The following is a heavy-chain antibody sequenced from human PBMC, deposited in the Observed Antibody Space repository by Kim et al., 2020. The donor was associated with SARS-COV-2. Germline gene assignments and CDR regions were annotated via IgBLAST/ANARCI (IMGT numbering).Heavy chain of an antibody. J-gene: IGHJ5*02. CDR1: GGSISSSSYY. Sequence: SETLSRTCTVSGGSISSSSYYWGWIRQPPGKGLEWIGSIYYSGSTYYNPSLKSRVTISVDTSKNQFSLKLSSVTAADTAVYYCARHQNIVVVVAAGWFDPWGQGTLVTVSS. V-gene: IGHV4-39*01. CDR2: IYYSGST. CDR3: ARHQNIVVVVAAGWFDP. D-gene: IGHD2-15*01.